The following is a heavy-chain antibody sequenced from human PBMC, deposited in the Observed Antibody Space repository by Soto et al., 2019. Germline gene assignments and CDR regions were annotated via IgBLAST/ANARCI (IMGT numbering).Heavy chain of an antibody. CDR3: RSAGPVAADFHY. CDR2: INAGNGNT. D-gene: IGHD6-19*01. Sequence: QVQLVQSGAEEKKPGASVKVSCKASGYTFTGYAMHWVRQAPGQRLEWMGWINAGNGNTKYSQKFQGRVTITRDTSAGAADKEPSSLSSDDTAVFSWRSAGPVAADFHYRARGPLVTIS. CDR1: GYTFTGYA. V-gene: IGHV1-3*05. J-gene: IGHJ4*02.